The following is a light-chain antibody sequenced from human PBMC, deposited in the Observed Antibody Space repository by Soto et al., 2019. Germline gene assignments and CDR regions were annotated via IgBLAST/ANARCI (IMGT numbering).Light chain of an antibody. Sequence: EIVMTQSPATLSVSPGERATLSCRASQSVSNNVAWYQQKPGQAPRLLIYHAATRATGIPARFSGSGSGTDFTLTISSLQSEDVAVYYCQQYNEWPLTFGGGTKVEIK. CDR2: HAA. J-gene: IGKJ4*01. V-gene: IGKV3-15*01. CDR3: QQYNEWPLT. CDR1: QSVSNN.